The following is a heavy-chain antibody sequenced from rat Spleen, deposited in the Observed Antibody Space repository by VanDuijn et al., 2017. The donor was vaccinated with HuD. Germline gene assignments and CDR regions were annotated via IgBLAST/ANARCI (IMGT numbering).Heavy chain of an antibody. Sequence: EVQLVESDGGLVQPGRSLKLSCAASGFTFSDYYMAWVRQAPTKGLEWVATISFDGSSTYYRDSVKGRFTISRDNAKSTLYLQMDSLRSEDTATYYCAREAEKPFHYFDYWGQGVMVTVSS. CDR2: ISFDGSST. CDR3: AREAEKPFHYFDY. CDR1: GFTFSDYY. V-gene: IGHV5-7*01. J-gene: IGHJ2*01. D-gene: IGHD3-4*01.